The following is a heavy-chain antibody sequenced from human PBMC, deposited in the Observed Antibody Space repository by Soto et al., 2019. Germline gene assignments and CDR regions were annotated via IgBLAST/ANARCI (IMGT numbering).Heavy chain of an antibody. Sequence: SETLSLTCTVSGGSISSYYWSWIRQPPGKGLEWIGYIYYSGSTNYNPSLKSRVTISVDTSKNQFSLKLSSVTAADTAVYYCAIHRMTIFGLVTHFFDYWGQGTLVTVSS. D-gene: IGHD3-3*01. V-gene: IGHV4-59*08. J-gene: IGHJ4*01. CDR2: IYYSGST. CDR1: GGSISSYY. CDR3: AIHRMTIFGLVTHFFDY.